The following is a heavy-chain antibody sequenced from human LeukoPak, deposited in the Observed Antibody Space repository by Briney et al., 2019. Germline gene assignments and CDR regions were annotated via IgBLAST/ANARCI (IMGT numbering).Heavy chain of an antibody. CDR1: GFTFSDYY. J-gene: IGHJ4*02. Sequence: GGSLRLSCAGSGFTFSDYYMSWIRQVPGKGLEWVSYISSSGRTIYYADSVKGRFTISRDNAKSSLYLQMNSLRAEDTAVYYCARADCSSSSCYELDYWGQGTLVTVSS. CDR2: ISSSGRTI. D-gene: IGHD2-2*01. V-gene: IGHV3-11*04. CDR3: ARADCSSSSCYELDY.